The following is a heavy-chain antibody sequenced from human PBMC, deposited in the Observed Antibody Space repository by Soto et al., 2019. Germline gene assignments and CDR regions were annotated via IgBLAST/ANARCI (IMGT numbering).Heavy chain of an antibody. V-gene: IGHV4-59*08. D-gene: IGHD4-17*01. CDR2: IYYSGST. CDR3: ARRYGTGFDY. CDR1: GASVSHGY. Sequence: SETLSLTCNVSGASVSHGYWSWIRQPPGKGLEWIGYIYYSGSTNYNPSLKSRVTISVDTSKNQFSLKLSSVTAADTAVYYCARRYGTGFDYWGQGTLVTVSS. J-gene: IGHJ4*02.